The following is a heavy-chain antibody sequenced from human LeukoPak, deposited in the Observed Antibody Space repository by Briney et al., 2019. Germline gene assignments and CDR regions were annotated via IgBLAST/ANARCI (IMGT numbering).Heavy chain of an antibody. CDR2: IKEDGRLQ. D-gene: IGHD3-16*01. CDR3: GRVGRGGSWGDY. Sequence: AGGSLRLSCAASGFSFTSHLMTWLRQAPGKGLEWVAHIKEDGRLQYYVDSVKGRFTVSRDNAQNSLFLQMHSLRAEDTAVYYCGRVGRGGSWGDYWGQGTLVTVSS. J-gene: IGHJ4*02. CDR1: GFSFTSHL. V-gene: IGHV3-7*01.